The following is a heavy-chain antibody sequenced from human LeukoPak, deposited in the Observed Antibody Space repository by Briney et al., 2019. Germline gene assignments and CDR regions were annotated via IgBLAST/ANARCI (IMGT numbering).Heavy chain of an antibody. J-gene: IGHJ3*02. CDR2: IKQDGSEK. V-gene: IGHV3-7*01. CDR1: GFTFSSYW. Sequence: GGSLRLSCAASGFTFSSYWMSWVRQAPGKGLEWVANIKQDGSEKYYVDSVKGRFTISRDNAKNTLYLQMNSLRAEDTAVYYCARQVVTLSSDAFDIWGQGTMVTVSS. D-gene: IGHD2-21*02. CDR3: ARQVVTLSSDAFDI.